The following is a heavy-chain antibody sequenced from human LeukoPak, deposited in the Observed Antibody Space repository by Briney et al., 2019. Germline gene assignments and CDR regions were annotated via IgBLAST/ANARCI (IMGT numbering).Heavy chain of an antibody. D-gene: IGHD1-26*01. CDR2: IYYTGNT. J-gene: IGHJ3*02. Sequence: SETLSLTCTVSGDSLTGYYWGWIRQPPGKGLEWIGNIYYTGNTYYNPSLKSRVTISVDKSKSQFSLKLSSVTAADTAVYYCARTNPGYSGSYSAYAFDIWGQGTMVTVSS. V-gene: IGHV4-39*07. CDR3: ARTNPGYSGSYSAYAFDI. CDR1: GDSLTGYY.